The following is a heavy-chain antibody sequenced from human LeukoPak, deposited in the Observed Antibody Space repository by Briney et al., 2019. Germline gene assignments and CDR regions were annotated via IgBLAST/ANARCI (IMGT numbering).Heavy chain of an antibody. Sequence: GASVKVSCKASGNTFTGYYMHWVRQAPGQGLEWMGWINPNSGGTNYAQKFQGRVTMTRDTSISTAYMELSRLRSDDTAVYYCARDGIAAAGTLVYWGQGTLVTVSS. CDR1: GNTFTGYY. D-gene: IGHD6-13*01. V-gene: IGHV1-2*02. J-gene: IGHJ4*02. CDR2: INPNSGGT. CDR3: ARDGIAAAGTLVY.